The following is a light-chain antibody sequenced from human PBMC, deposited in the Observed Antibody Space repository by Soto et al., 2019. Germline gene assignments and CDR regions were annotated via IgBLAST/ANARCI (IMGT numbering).Light chain of an antibody. CDR2: GAS. J-gene: IGKJ1*01. Sequence: EVVMTQSPATLSVSPGERATLSCRASQSVSRILAWYQQKPGQAPRLRIYGASTRATGIPVRFSGSGSGTEFTLTISSLQSEDFAVYYCQQYDKWPPTFGQGTKVDI. CDR1: QSVSRI. V-gene: IGKV3-15*01. CDR3: QQYDKWPPT.